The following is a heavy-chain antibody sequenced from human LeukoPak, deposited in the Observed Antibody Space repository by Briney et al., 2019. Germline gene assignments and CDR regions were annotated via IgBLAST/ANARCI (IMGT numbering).Heavy chain of an antibody. D-gene: IGHD6-19*01. J-gene: IGHJ4*02. V-gene: IGHV3-48*01. CDR1: GFTFSNYN. Sequence: GGSLRLSCAASGFTFSNYNMNWVRQAPGKGLEWVSYISSSDNSIYYADSVGGRFTISRDNAKNSLYLQMNSLRAEDTAVYYWVGALVAGTTYWGQGTLVTVSS. CDR3: VGALVAGTTY. CDR2: ISSSDNSI.